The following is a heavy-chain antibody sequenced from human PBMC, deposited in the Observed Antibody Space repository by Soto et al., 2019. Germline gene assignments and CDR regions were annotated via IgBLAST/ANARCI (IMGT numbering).Heavy chain of an antibody. CDR2: ISSSSSYI. CDR1: GFTFSSYS. D-gene: IGHD6-6*01. CDR3: ARDSSSSGWYYYYYMDV. J-gene: IGHJ6*03. Sequence: EVQLVESGGGLVKPGGSLRLSCAASGFTFSSYSMNWVRQAPGKGLECVSSISSSSSYIYYADSVKGRFTISRDNAKNSLYLQMNSLRAEDTAVYYCARDSSSSGWYYYYYMDVWGKGTTVTVSS. V-gene: IGHV3-21*01.